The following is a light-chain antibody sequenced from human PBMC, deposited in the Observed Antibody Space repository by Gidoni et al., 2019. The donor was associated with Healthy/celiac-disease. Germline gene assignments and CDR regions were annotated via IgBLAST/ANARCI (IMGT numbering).Light chain of an antibody. Sequence: QSVLTQPPSASGTPGQRVTISCSGSSSNIGSHTVNWYQQLPGTAPKLLIYSNNQRPSGVPDRFSCSKSGTSASLAISGLQSEDEADYYCEAWDDSLNGWVFGGGTKLTVL. CDR1: SSNIGSHT. CDR3: EAWDDSLNGWV. J-gene: IGLJ3*02. CDR2: SNN. V-gene: IGLV1-44*01.